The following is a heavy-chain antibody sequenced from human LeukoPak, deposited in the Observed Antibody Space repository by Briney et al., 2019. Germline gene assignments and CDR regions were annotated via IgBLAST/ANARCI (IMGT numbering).Heavy chain of an antibody. CDR1: GYSFTSYW. D-gene: IGHD3-10*01. Sequence: NHGESLKISCKGSGYSFTSYWIGWVRQMPGKGLEWMGIIYPGDSDTRYSPSFQGQVTISADKSISTAYLQWSSLKASDTAMYYCARRLLWFGEKNWFDPWGQGTLVTVSS. J-gene: IGHJ5*02. CDR3: ARRLLWFGEKNWFDP. V-gene: IGHV5-51*01. CDR2: IYPGDSDT.